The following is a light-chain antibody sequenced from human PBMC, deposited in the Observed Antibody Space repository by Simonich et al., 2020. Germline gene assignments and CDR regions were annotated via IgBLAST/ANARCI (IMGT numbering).Light chain of an antibody. V-gene: IGKV4-1*01. CDR2: WAS. Sequence: DIVMTQSPDSLAVSLGERATINCKSSQSVLYSSNNHKYLAWYQKKPGQPPTLLIYWASTRESGVPDRFSGSGSGTDFTLTISSLQAEDVAVYYCQQYYSTPWTFGQGTKVEIK. CDR3: QQYYSTPWT. CDR1: QSVLYSSNNHKY. J-gene: IGKJ1*01.